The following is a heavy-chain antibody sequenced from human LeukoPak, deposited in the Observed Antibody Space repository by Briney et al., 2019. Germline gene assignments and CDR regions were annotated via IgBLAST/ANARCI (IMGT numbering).Heavy chain of an antibody. CDR1: GFSFSSYE. Sequence: GGSLRLSCSASGFSFSSYEMNWVRQAPGKGLEWVSYISSSGSTIYYADSVKGRFTISRDNAKNSLYLQMNSLRAEDTAVYYCAELGITMIGGVWGKGTTVTISS. V-gene: IGHV3-48*03. J-gene: IGHJ6*04. CDR2: ISSSGSTI. CDR3: AELGITMIGGV. D-gene: IGHD3-10*02.